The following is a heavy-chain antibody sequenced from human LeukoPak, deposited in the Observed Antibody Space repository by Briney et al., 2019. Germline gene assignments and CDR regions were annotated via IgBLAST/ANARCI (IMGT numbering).Heavy chain of an antibody. Sequence: SETLSLTCTVSGGSISSSSYYWGWIRQPPGKGLEWIGSIYYSGSTYYNPSLKSRVTISVDTSKNQFSLKLSSVTAADSAVYYCARDVGARLPGYWGQGSLVTVSS. CDR1: GGSISSSSYY. CDR2: IYYSGST. D-gene: IGHD6-6*01. CDR3: ARDVGARLPGY. J-gene: IGHJ4*02. V-gene: IGHV4-39*07.